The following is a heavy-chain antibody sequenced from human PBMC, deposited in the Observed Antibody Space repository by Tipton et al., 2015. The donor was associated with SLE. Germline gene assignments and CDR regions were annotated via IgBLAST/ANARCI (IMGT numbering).Heavy chain of an antibody. Sequence: TLSLTCTVSGGSMRSYYWTWIRQPPGKGLEWIGDVHKSGTTNYNPSLKSRVTISLGTSTNQFSLRLSSVTAADTAVYFCTRSLYNTNWFWFDPWGQGTLVIVSS. CDR1: GGSMRSYY. V-gene: IGHV4-59*01. CDR3: TRSLYNTNWFWFDP. D-gene: IGHD6-13*01. J-gene: IGHJ5*02. CDR2: VHKSGTT.